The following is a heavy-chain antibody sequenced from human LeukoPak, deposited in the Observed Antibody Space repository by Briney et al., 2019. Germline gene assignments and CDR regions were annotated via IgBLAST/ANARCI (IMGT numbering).Heavy chain of an antibody. D-gene: IGHD5-18*01. J-gene: IGHJ4*02. V-gene: IGHV3-23*01. CDR3: AKVRGGYTYGPFDY. CDR2: VSGSGAST. Sequence: QTGGSLRLSCAGTGFVFDDSGMSWVRQAPGKGLEWVAAVSGSGASTYIADSVKGRFIISRDNSKNTLYLQMNSLRAEDTAVYYCAKVRGGYTYGPFDYWGQGTLVTVSS. CDR1: GFVFDDSG.